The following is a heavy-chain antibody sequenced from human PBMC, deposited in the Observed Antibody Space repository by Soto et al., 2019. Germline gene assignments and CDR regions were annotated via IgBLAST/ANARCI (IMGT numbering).Heavy chain of an antibody. CDR2: IYYSGST. Sequence: SETLSLTCTVSGGSVSSSDSYWGWIRQPPGKGLEWIGSIYYSGSTYYNPSLKSRVTISVDTSKNQFSLKLSSVTAADSAVYSCARRTSGWYYFDYWGQGTLVTVSS. V-gene: IGHV4-39*01. CDR3: ARRTSGWYYFDY. CDR1: GGSVSSSDSY. J-gene: IGHJ4*02. D-gene: IGHD6-19*01.